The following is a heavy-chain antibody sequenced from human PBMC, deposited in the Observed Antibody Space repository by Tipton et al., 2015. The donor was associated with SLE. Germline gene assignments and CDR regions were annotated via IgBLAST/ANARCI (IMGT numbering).Heavy chain of an antibody. CDR3: AKFEKTTDFYLDS. J-gene: IGHJ4*02. CDR2: ISGGGGST. D-gene: IGHD1/OR15-1a*01. V-gene: IGHV3-23*01. CDR1: EFTFSSYA. Sequence: GSLRLSCATSEFTFSSYALSWVRRAPGKGLEWVSAISGGGGSTYYADFVKGRFSISIDKSKKTLFLQMNSLRVDDTATYYCAKFEKTTDFYLDSWGQGTLVSVSS.